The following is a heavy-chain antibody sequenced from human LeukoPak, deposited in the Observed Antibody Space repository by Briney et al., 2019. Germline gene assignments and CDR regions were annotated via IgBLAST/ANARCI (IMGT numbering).Heavy chain of an antibody. J-gene: IGHJ5*02. Sequence: ASVKVSCKASGYTFTGYYMHWVRQAPGQGLEWMGWINPNSGGTNYAQKFQGRVNMTRDTPISTAYLELSRLRSDDPAVYYCARVLWFGEFRSHNWFDPWGQGTLVTVSS. V-gene: IGHV1-2*02. CDR3: ARVLWFGEFRSHNWFDP. CDR1: GYTFTGYY. D-gene: IGHD3-10*01. CDR2: INPNSGGT.